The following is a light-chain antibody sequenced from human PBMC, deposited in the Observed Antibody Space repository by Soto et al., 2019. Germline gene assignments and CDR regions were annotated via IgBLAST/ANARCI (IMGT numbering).Light chain of an antibody. CDR1: QSIGSSY. Sequence: EIMLTQSPGTLSLSPGESATLSCWTSQSIGSSYLGWYQQKPGQAPRLVIFGTSSRATGIPDRFSGSGSGTEFTRTINRLEPEDVAVYYCQQCALSPATFGGGTKVEI. CDR3: QQCALSPAT. CDR2: GTS. V-gene: IGKV3-20*01. J-gene: IGKJ4*01.